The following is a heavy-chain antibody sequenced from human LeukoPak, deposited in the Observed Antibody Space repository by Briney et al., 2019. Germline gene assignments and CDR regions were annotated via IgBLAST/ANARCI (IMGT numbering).Heavy chain of an antibody. Sequence: GGSLRLSCAASGFIFSSYSMNWVRQAPGKGLEWVSSISSSSSYIYYADSVKGRFTISRDNAKNSLYLQMNSLRAEDTAVYYCAGGCSGGSCYSPDYWGQGTLVTVSS. CDR2: ISSSSSYI. CDR3: AGGCSGGSCYSPDY. CDR1: GFIFSSYS. J-gene: IGHJ4*02. D-gene: IGHD2-15*01. V-gene: IGHV3-21*01.